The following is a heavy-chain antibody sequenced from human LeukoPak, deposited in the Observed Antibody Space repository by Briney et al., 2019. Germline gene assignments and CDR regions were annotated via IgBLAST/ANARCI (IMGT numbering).Heavy chain of an antibody. V-gene: IGHV3-30*04. J-gene: IGHJ4*02. Sequence: GGSLRLSCAASGSTFSSYVMHWVRQAPGKGLEWVAIISYDGSNEYYADSVKGRFTISRDNSKNSVYLQLNSLRPEDTAMYYCVSMVRGIGYWGQGTLVTVSS. CDR3: VSMVRGIGY. CDR2: ISYDGSNE. D-gene: IGHD3-10*01. CDR1: GSTFSSYV.